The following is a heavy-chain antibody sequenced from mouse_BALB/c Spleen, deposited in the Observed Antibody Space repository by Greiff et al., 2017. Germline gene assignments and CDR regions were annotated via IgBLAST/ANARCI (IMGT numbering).Heavy chain of an antibody. J-gene: IGHJ3*01. CDR1: GYAFTNYL. CDR2: INPGSGGT. V-gene: IGHV1-54*01. D-gene: IGHD2-4*01. CDR3: AVYYDYGFAY. Sequence: QVQLKESGAELVRPGTSVKVSCKASGYAFTNYLIEWVKQRPGQGLEWIGVINPGSGGTNYNEKFKGKATLTADKSSSTAYMQLSSLTSDDSAVYFCAVYYDYGFAYWGQGTLVTVSA.